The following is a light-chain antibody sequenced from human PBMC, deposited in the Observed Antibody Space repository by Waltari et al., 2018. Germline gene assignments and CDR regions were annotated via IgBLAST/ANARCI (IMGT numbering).Light chain of an antibody. CDR3: TSQSTNNVVL. V-gene: IGLV2-14*03. J-gene: IGLJ3*02. Sequence: QSVLTQPASVSGSPGQSITISCTRTSNDVGSSKHFSWYQDLPGQCPKVIIYDVSDRPSGVSSRFSGSKSGNTASLTISGLQAEDEANYYCTSQSTNNVVLFGGGTKVTVL. CDR2: DVS. CDR1: SNDVGSSKH.